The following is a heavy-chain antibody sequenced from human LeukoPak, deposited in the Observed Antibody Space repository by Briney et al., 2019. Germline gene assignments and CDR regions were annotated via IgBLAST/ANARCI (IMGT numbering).Heavy chain of an antibody. J-gene: IGHJ4*02. CDR2: IYYSGST. D-gene: IGHD3/OR15-3a*01. CDR3: ARGGLASRGSFDY. V-gene: IGHV4-59*01. CDR1: GGSISSYY. Sequence: PSETLSLTCTVSGGSISSYYWSWIRQPPGKGLEWIGYIYYSGSTNYNPSLKSRVTISVDTSKNQFSLKLSSVTAADTAVYYCARGGLASRGSFDYWGQGTLVTVSS.